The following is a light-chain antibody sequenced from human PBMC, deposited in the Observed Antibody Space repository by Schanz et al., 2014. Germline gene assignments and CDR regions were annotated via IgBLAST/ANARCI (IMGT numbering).Light chain of an antibody. V-gene: IGLV2-8*01. Sequence: QSVLTQPASVSGSPGQSITISCTGTSSDVGGYNYVSWYQQHPGKAPKLMIYDVTKRPSGVPDRFSGSKSGNTASLTVSGLQAEDEADYYCSSNGGVNIYVFGTGTKVTVL. CDR3: SSNGGVNIYV. CDR1: SSDVGGYNY. J-gene: IGLJ1*01. CDR2: DVT.